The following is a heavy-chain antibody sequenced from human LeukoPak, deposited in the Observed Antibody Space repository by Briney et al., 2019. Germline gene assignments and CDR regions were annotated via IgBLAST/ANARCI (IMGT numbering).Heavy chain of an antibody. Sequence: GGSLRLSCAASGFTFSNYNMNWVRQAPGEGLVWVSRISGDGSVANYADSVKGRFTISRDNAKNTLYLQMNSLRTEDTALYYCARDQDWVPFDYWGQGTLVTVSS. CDR3: ARDQDWVPFDY. V-gene: IGHV3-74*01. CDR1: GFTFSNYN. CDR2: ISGDGSVA. J-gene: IGHJ4*02. D-gene: IGHD3-9*01.